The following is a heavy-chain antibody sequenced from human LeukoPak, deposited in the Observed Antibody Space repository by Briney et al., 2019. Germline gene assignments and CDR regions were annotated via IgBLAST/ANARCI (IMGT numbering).Heavy chain of an antibody. CDR1: GFTFSSYE. Sequence: GGSLRLSCAASGFTFSSYEMNWVRQAPGKGLEWVSYISSSGSTIYYADSVKGRFTISRDNDKNSLYLQMNSLRAEDTAVYYCASWPFLAYCGGDCYLDVWGKGTTVTVSS. D-gene: IGHD2-21*01. V-gene: IGHV3-48*03. CDR3: ASWPFLAYCGGDCYLDV. CDR2: ISSSGSTI. J-gene: IGHJ6*03.